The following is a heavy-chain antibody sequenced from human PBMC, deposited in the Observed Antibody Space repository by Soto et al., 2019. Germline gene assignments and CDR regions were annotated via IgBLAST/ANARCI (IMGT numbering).Heavy chain of an antibody. D-gene: IGHD3-22*01. CDR1: GGTFSSYA. Sequence: QVQLVQSGAEVKKPGSSVKVSCKASGGTFSSYAISWVRQAPGQGLEWMGGIIPIFGTTNYAQKFQGRVTITADESTSTACMALSSLRSEDTAVYYCARPTRYYYDSSGQSAWFDPWGQGTLVTVSS. J-gene: IGHJ5*02. CDR3: ARPTRYYYDSSGQSAWFDP. V-gene: IGHV1-69*12. CDR2: IIPIFGTT.